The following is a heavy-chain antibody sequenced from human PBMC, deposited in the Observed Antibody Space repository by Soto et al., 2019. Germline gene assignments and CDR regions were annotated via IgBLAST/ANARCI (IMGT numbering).Heavy chain of an antibody. CDR1: SVSNAW. CDR3: TTGKRVLLWFGEPPFDY. J-gene: IGHJ4*02. CDR2: IKSKTDGGTT. Sequence: SVSNAWMNCVRQAPGKGLEWVGRIKSKTDGGTTDYAAPVKGRFTISRDDSKNTLYLQMNSLKTEDTAVYYCTTGKRVLLWFGEPPFDYWGQGTLVTVSS. V-gene: IGHV3-15*07. D-gene: IGHD3-10*01.